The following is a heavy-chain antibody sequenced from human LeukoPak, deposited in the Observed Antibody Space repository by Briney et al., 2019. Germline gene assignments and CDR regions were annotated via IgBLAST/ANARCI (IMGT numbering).Heavy chain of an antibody. V-gene: IGHV3-53*01. CDR3: AREVATGFSCFDY. D-gene: IGHD2-21*02. CDR2: IYSGDST. J-gene: IGHJ4*02. Sequence: GGSLRLSCAASGFTFSSYRMHWVRQAPGKGLEWVSLIYSGDSTYYADSVKGRFIISRDNSKNTLYLQMNSLRAEDTAVYYCAREVATGFSCFDYWGQGTLVTVSS. CDR1: GFTFSSYR.